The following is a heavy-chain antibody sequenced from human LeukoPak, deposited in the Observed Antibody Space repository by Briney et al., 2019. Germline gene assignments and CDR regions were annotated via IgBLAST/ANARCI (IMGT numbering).Heavy chain of an antibody. D-gene: IGHD3-22*01. CDR2: IYYSGST. Sequence: SETLSLTCTVSGGSISSYYWSWIRQPPGKGLEWVGYIYYSGSTNYNPSLKSRVTISVDTSENQFSRKLSSVTAADTAVYYCARPYYDRSGLSGEWGQGTLVTVPS. J-gene: IGHJ4*02. CDR1: GGSISSYY. CDR3: ARPYYDRSGLSGE. V-gene: IGHV4-59*01.